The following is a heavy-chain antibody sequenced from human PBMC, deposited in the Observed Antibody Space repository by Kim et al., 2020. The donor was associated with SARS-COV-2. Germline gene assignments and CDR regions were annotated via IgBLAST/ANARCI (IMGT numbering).Heavy chain of an antibody. D-gene: IGHD6-13*01. Sequence: GGSLRLSCAASGFTVSSTYMSWVRQAPGKGLEWVSVIYSGGSTYYADSVKNRFTISRDNSKNTLYLQMNSLRAEDTAVYYCARDPRIAVAGAFDPWGQGTLVTVSS. J-gene: IGHJ5*02. CDR2: IYSGGST. CDR3: ARDPRIAVAGAFDP. CDR1: GFTVSSTY. V-gene: IGHV3-66*01.